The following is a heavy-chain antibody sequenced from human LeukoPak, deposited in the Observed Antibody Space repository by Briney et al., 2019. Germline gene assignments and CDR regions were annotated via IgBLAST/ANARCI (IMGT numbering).Heavy chain of an antibody. V-gene: IGHV3-74*01. CDR1: GFSVSSKY. J-gene: IGHJ4*02. Sequence: GGSLRLSCAASGFSVSSKYMSWVRQAPGKGLVWVSSINSDGSSTSYADSVKGRFTISRDSAKITLYLQMNTLRAEDTAVYYCASLDFWGQGTLVTVSS. CDR3: ASLDF. CDR2: INSDGSST.